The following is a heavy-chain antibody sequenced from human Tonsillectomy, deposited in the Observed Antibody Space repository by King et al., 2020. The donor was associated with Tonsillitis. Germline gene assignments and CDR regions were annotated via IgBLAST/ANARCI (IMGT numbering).Heavy chain of an antibody. J-gene: IGHJ4*02. Sequence: VQLVESGGGLVQPGGSLRLSCAASGFSFSSHTMHWVRQAPGKGLEYVSAISANGGSTSYASSVHGRFTISRDNSKNTLYLQMGSLRAEDTAGYYCARGPNSGSYVGAYWGQGTLVTVSS. CDR1: GFSFSSHT. V-gene: IGHV3-64*01. CDR3: ARGPNSGSYVGAY. D-gene: IGHD1-26*01. CDR2: ISANGGST.